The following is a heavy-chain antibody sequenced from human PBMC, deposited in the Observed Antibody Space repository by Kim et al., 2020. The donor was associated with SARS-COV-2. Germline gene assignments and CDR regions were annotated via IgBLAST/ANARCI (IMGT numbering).Heavy chain of an antibody. Sequence: GGSLRLSCAASGFTFSSYSMNWVRQAPGKGLEWVSYISSSSSTIYYADSVKGRFTISRDNAKNSLYLQMNSLRDEDTAVYYCARDRGVAVGPYYYGMDVWGQGTTVTVSS. V-gene: IGHV3-48*02. J-gene: IGHJ6*02. CDR2: ISSSSSTI. CDR3: ARDRGVAVGPYYYGMDV. CDR1: GFTFSSYS. D-gene: IGHD6-19*01.